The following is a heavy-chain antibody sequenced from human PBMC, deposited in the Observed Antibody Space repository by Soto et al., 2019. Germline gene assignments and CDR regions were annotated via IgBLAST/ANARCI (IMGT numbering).Heavy chain of an antibody. V-gene: IGHV1-18*01. D-gene: IGHD2-15*01. Sequence: QVQLVQSGAEVKKPGASVKVSCKASGYTFTSYGISWVRQAPGQGLEWMGWISAYNGNTNYAQKLHGRVTMTTDTSTSTDYMELRRLRSDDAAVYYCERGVVVVVAATPCFDPWGQGTLVTVSS. CDR3: ERGVVVVVAATPCFDP. J-gene: IGHJ5*02. CDR2: ISAYNGNT. CDR1: GYTFTSYG.